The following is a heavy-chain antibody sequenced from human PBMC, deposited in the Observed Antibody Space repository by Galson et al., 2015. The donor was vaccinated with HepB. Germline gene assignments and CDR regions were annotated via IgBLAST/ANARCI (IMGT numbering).Heavy chain of an antibody. Sequence: SVKVSCKASGYTFTSYGISWVRQAPGQGLEWMGWISAYNGNTNYAQKLQGRVTMTTDTSTSTAYMELRSLRSDDTAVYYCARVKYQAKKGWFDPWGQGTLVTVSS. D-gene: IGHD2-2*01. CDR3: ARVKYQAKKGWFDP. J-gene: IGHJ5*02. CDR2: ISAYNGNT. CDR1: GYTFTSYG. V-gene: IGHV1-18*01.